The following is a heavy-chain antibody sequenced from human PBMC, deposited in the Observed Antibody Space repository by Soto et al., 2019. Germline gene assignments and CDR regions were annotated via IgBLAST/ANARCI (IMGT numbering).Heavy chain of an antibody. CDR3: ARHPTAIGNNWFDP. Sequence: NPSETLSLTCTVSGGSVSSSSYYWGWIRQPPGKGLEWIGSIYYSGSTYYNPSLKSRVTISVYTSKNQFSLKLSSVTAADTAVYYCARHPTAIGNNWFDPWGQGTLVTVSS. V-gene: IGHV4-39*01. D-gene: IGHD2-21*02. CDR2: IYYSGST. J-gene: IGHJ5*02. CDR1: GGSVSSSSYY.